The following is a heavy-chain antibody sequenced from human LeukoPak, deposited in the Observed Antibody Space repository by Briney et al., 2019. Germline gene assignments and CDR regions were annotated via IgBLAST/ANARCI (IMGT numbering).Heavy chain of an antibody. CDR2: IIPIFGTA. V-gene: IGHV1-69*05. Sequence: GASVKVSSKAPGGTFISSAISWVRPAPGQGLEWMGGIIPIFGTANYAQKLQGRVTITTDESTSTAYMELSSLRSEETAVYYCARGYDSNGYYYPDKYYYYYMDVWGKGTTVTVSS. CDR3: ARGYDSNGYYYPDKYYYYYMDV. CDR1: GGTFISSA. D-gene: IGHD3-22*01. J-gene: IGHJ6*03.